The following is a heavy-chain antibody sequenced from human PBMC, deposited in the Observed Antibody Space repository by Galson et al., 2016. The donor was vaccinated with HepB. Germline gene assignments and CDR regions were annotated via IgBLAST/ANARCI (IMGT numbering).Heavy chain of an antibody. CDR3: EKGEAGGKSGDTD. V-gene: IGHV3-23*01. D-gene: IGHD3-10*01. J-gene: IGHJ4*02. Sequence: SLRLSCAASGFTFSSYAMSWVRQAPGKGLEWVSGISSADTYIFYGYSVGGRFAVSRDNSKNTQFLQMNSLTVDDTAVYYCEKGEAGGKSGDTDWGQGTLVTVSS. CDR1: GFTFSSYA. CDR2: ISSADTYI.